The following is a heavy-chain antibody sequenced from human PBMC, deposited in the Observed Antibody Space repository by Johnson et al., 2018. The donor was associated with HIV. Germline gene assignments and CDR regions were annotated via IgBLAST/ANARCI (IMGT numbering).Heavy chain of an antibody. CDR1: GFTLDDYG. CDR2: IKSKTDGGTT. V-gene: IGHV3-15*01. Sequence: VQLVESGGGVVRPGGSLRLSCAASGFTLDDYGMSWVRQAPGKGLEWVGRIKSKTDGGTTDYAAPVKGRFTISRDDSKNTLYLQMNSLKTEDTAVYYCTTAGVMGAFDSWGQGTMVTVSS. CDR3: TTAGVMGAFDS. J-gene: IGHJ3*02. D-gene: IGHD3-16*01.